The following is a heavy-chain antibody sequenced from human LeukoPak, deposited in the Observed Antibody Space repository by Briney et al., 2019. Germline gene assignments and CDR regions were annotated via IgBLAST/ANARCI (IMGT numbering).Heavy chain of an antibody. CDR3: AREAYDFWSGSARDSGY. CDR1: GGSFSGYY. D-gene: IGHD3-3*01. Sequence: SETLSLTCAVYGGSFSGYYWSWIRQPPGKGLEWIGEINHSGSTNYNPSLKSRVTISVDTSKNQFSLKLSSVTAADTAVYYCAREAYDFWSGSARDSGYWGQGTLVTVSS. J-gene: IGHJ4*02. CDR2: INHSGST. V-gene: IGHV4-34*01.